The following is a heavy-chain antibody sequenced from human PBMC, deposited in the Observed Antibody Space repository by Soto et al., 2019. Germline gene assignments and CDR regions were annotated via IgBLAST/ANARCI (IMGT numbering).Heavy chain of an antibody. Sequence: PGESLKISCKGSGYSFTSYWISWERQLPAKGLEWMGRLDPSDSYTNYSPSFQGHVTISADKSFSTAYLQWSSMKASDTAWYYCAGQGLNYSEGSGMYYARPVYNYYRRGVLHRGTRCAVSS. CDR2: LDPSDSYT. J-gene: IGHJ6*02. CDR1: GYSFTSYW. D-gene: IGHD3-10*01. CDR3: AGQGLNYSEGSGMYYARPVYNYYRRGV. V-gene: IGHV5-10-1*01.